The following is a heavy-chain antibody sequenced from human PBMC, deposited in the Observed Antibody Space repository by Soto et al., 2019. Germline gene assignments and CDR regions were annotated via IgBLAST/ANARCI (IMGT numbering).Heavy chain of an antibody. V-gene: IGHV4-30-4*02. J-gene: IGHJ5*02. CDR2: VYYTGST. D-gene: IGHD2-21*02. Sequence: SETLSLTCTVSGASIRSTDYYWSWILQAPVKGLEWIGYVYYTGSTYYNPSLMSRLTISVDTSKNQFSLKLTSVTAAETAVYYCVRTAREGAVAPHWFDRWGQGTQVTVSS. CDR1: GASIRSTDYY. CDR3: VRTAREGAVAPHWFDR.